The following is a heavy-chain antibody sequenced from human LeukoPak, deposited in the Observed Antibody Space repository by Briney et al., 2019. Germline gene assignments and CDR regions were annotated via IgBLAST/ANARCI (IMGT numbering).Heavy chain of an antibody. J-gene: IGHJ4*02. V-gene: IGHV4-34*01. Sequence: SETLSLTCAVYGGSFSGYYWSWIRQPAGEGLEWIGEINHSGSTNYNPSLKSRVTISVDTSKNQFSLKLSSVTAADTAVYYCARGQSYGFVYWGQGTLVTVSS. CDR3: ARGQSYGFVY. CDR2: INHSGST. D-gene: IGHD5-18*01. CDR1: GGSFSGYY.